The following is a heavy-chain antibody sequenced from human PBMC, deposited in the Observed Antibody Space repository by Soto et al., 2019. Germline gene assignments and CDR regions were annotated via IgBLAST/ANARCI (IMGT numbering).Heavy chain of an antibody. V-gene: IGHV3-23*01. CDR1: GFTFSSYA. CDR2: ISGSGGST. Sequence: GGSLRLSCAASGFTFSSYAMSWVRQAPGKGLEWVSAISGSGGSTYYADSVKGRFTISRDNSKNTLYLQMNSLRAEDTAVYYCAKDYYYDSSGLTLHNWFDPWGQGTLVTVSS. D-gene: IGHD3-22*01. CDR3: AKDYYYDSSGLTLHNWFDP. J-gene: IGHJ5*02.